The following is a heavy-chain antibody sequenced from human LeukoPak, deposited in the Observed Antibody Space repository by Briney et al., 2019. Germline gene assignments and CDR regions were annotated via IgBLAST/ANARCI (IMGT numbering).Heavy chain of an antibody. D-gene: IGHD5-18*01. Sequence: SETLSLTCTVSGGSISSYYWSWIRQPPGKGLEWVGYIYYSGSTNYNPSLKSRVTISVDTSKNQFSLKLSSVTAADTAVYYCARVHSYGFYYYYYYGMDVWGQGTTVTVSS. J-gene: IGHJ6*02. V-gene: IGHV4-59*01. CDR3: ARVHSYGFYYYYYYGMDV. CDR2: IYYSGST. CDR1: GGSISSYY.